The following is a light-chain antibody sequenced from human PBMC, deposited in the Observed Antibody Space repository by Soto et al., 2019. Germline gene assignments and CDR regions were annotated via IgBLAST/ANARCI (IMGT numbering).Light chain of an antibody. J-gene: IGKJ2*01. CDR2: GAS. Sequence: EIVLTQSPGTLSLSPGERATLSCRASQSVSSDYFAWYQQKPGQAPRLLIYGASSRATGIPDRFSGSGSETDFTLTISRLEPEDFAVYYCQQYGRSPYTFGQGTKLEIK. V-gene: IGKV3-20*01. CDR1: QSVSSDY. CDR3: QQYGRSPYT.